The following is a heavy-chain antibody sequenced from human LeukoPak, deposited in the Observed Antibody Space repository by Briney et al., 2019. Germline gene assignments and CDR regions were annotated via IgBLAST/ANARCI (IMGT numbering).Heavy chain of an antibody. CDR1: GYTFTSYY. J-gene: IGHJ6*03. V-gene: IGHV1-46*01. Sequence: ASVKVSCKASGYTFTSYYMHWVRQAPGQGLEWMGIINPSGGSTSYAQKFQGRVTMTRDTSTSTVYMELSSLRSDDTAVYYCARAYDFWSGYPGYMDVWGKGTTVTVSS. CDR3: ARAYDFWSGYPGYMDV. CDR2: INPSGGST. D-gene: IGHD3-3*01.